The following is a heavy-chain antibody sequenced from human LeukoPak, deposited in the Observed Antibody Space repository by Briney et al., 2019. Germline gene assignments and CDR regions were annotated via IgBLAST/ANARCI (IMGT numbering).Heavy chain of an antibody. CDR2: ISGSGGST. CDR1: GGTFSSYA. CDR3: ARTRTSSGYYYFDY. D-gene: IGHD3-22*01. J-gene: IGHJ4*02. Sequence: SCKASGGTFSSYAMSWVRQAPGKGLEWVSAISGSGGSTYYADSVKGRFTISRDNSKNTLYLQMNSLRAEDTAVYYCARTRTSSGYYYFDYWGQGTLVTVSS. V-gene: IGHV3-23*01.